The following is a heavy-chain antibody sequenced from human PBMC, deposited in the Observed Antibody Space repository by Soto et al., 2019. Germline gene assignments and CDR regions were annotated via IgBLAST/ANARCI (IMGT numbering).Heavy chain of an antibody. CDR1: GYTLTELS. J-gene: IGHJ4*02. D-gene: IGHD3-10*01. CDR2: FDPEDGET. CDR3: ATAGITMVRGGFDY. Sequence: ASVKVSCKVSGYTLTELSMHWVRQAPGKGLEWMGGFDPEDGETIYAQKFQGRVTMTEDTSTDTAYMELSSLRSEDTAVYYCATAGITMVRGGFDYWGQGTLVTVSS. V-gene: IGHV1-24*01.